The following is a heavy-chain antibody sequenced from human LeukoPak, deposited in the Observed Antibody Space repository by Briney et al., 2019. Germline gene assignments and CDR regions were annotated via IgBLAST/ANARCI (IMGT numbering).Heavy chain of an antibody. Sequence: GGSLRLSCAASGFTFSSYGMHWVRQAPGKGLEWVAVISYDGSNKYYADSVKGRFTISRDNSKNTLYLQMNSLRAEDTAVYYCASQGQPTHYYMDVWGKGTTVTVFS. D-gene: IGHD4-17*01. V-gene: IGHV3-30*03. CDR3: ASQGQPTHYYMDV. CDR2: ISYDGSNK. J-gene: IGHJ6*03. CDR1: GFTFSSYG.